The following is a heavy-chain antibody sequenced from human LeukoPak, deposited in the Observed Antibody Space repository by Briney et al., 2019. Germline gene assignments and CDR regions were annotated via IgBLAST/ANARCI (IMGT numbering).Heavy chain of an antibody. CDR1: GGSISSGGYS. CDR2: IYYSGST. CDR3: ARELQGLNWFDP. V-gene: IGHV4-31*03. J-gene: IGHJ5*02. Sequence: SQTLSLTCTVSGGSISSGGYSWSWIRQHPGKGLEWIGYIYYSGSTYYNPSLKSRVTISVDTSKNQFPLKLSSVTAADTAVYYCARELQGLNWFDPWGQGTLVTVSS. D-gene: IGHD4-11*01.